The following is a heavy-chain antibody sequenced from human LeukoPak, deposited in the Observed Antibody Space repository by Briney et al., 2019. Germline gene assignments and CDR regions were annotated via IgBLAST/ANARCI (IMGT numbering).Heavy chain of an antibody. Sequence: GGSLRLSCAASGFTFSTYWMHWVRQAPGKGLVWVSRIKSDGSTNYADSVKDRFTISRDNAKNTVSLQMNSLGPEDTGVYYCARAPSEIGGYYPEYFRHWGQGTLVTVSS. CDR2: IKSDGST. V-gene: IGHV3-74*01. J-gene: IGHJ1*01. CDR1: GFTFSTYW. CDR3: ARAPSEIGGYYPEYFRH. D-gene: IGHD3-22*01.